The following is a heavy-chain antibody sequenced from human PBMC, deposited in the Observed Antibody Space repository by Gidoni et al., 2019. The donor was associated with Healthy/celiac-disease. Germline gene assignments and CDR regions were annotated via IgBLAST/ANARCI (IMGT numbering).Heavy chain of an antibody. CDR2: IYHSGST. CDR3: ARDLSRWELHLGGWFDP. CDR1: GYSISSGYY. D-gene: IGHD1-26*01. J-gene: IGHJ5*02. V-gene: IGHV4-38-2*02. Sequence: QVQLQESGPGLVKPSETLSLTCAVSGYSISSGYYWGWIRQPPGKGLEWIGSIYHSGSTYYNPSLKSRVTISVDTSKNQFSLKLSSVTAADTAVYYCARDLSRWELHLGGWFDPWGQGTLVTVSS.